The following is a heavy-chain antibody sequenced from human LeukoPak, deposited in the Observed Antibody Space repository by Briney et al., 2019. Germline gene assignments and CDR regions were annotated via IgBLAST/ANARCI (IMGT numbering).Heavy chain of an antibody. J-gene: IGHJ6*02. CDR2: ISYDGSNK. V-gene: IGHV3-30-3*01. D-gene: IGHD5-18*01. CDR3: ARVMDTAMVYYYYGMDV. Sequence: QAGGSLRLSCAASGFTFSSYAMHWVRQAPGKGLEWVAVISYDGSNKYYADSVKGRFTISRDNSKNTLYLQMNSQRAEDTAVYYCARVMDTAMVYYYYGMDVWGQGTTVTVSS. CDR1: GFTFSSYA.